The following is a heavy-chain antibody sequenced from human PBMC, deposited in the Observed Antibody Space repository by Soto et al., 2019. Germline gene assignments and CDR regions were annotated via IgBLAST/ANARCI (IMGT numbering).Heavy chain of an antibody. CDR2: IGTAGDT. D-gene: IGHD2-2*01. CDR3: ARGGGVPAGYYYYYGMDV. CDR1: GFTFSSYD. J-gene: IGHJ6*02. V-gene: IGHV3-13*01. Sequence: GGSLRLSCAASGFTFSSYDMHWVRQATGKGLEWVSAIGTAGDTYYPGSVKGRFTISRENAKNSLYLQMNSLRAEDTAVYYCARGGGVPAGYYYYYGMDVWGQGTTVTVSS.